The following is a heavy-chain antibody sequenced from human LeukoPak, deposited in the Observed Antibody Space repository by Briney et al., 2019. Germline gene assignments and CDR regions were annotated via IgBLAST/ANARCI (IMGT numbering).Heavy chain of an antibody. CDR1: GGSISSSH. CDR2: ISYSGST. D-gene: IGHD1-26*01. CDR3: ARQDHSGTYYYYFDY. Sequence: SETLSLTCTVSGGSISSSHWNWIRQPPGKGLEWIGYISYSGSTSYNPSLKSRLTISIDTSKNQFSLRLSSVTAADTAVYYCARQDHSGTYYYYFDYWGQGTLVTVSS. V-gene: IGHV4-59*08. J-gene: IGHJ4*02.